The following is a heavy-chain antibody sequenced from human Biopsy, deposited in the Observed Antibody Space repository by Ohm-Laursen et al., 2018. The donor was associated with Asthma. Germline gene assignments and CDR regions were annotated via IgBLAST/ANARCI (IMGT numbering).Heavy chain of an antibody. Sequence: SLRLSCTASGFTFSTYAMHWVRQAPGKGLEWVAVISYDGSNKYYADSVKGQFTISRDNSKNTLYLQMNSLRGDDTAVYYCARDMNRDGWYFDYWGQGTLVTVSS. CDR3: ARDMNRDGWYFDY. V-gene: IGHV3-30-3*01. D-gene: IGHD5-24*01. J-gene: IGHJ4*02. CDR1: GFTFSTYA. CDR2: ISYDGSNK.